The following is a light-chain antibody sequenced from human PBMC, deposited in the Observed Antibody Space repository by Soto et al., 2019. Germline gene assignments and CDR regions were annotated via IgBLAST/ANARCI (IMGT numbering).Light chain of an antibody. CDR1: QSVINSY. J-gene: IGKJ1*01. V-gene: IGKV3-20*01. Sequence: EVVLTQSPGTLSLSSGERAALCCRASQSVINSYLAWYQQKPGQAPRLLLYGAYNRATGIPDRFSGSGSGTDFTLTISRLEPEDFAVYYCQQYGTAPWTFGQGTKVDIK. CDR2: GAY. CDR3: QQYGTAPWT.